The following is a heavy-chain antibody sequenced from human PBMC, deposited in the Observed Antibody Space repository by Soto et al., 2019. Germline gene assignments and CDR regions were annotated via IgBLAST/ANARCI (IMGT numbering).Heavy chain of an antibody. Sequence: QVQLQESGPGLVKPSETLSLTCTVSGVSISSYYWSWIRQPPGKGLEWIGHIFYSGNTNYNPSLKRRATISLDPSKNQFSLKLSSVTAADTAVYYCASRDYNDAFDIWGQGTIVTVSS. CDR2: IFYSGNT. J-gene: IGHJ3*02. CDR1: GVSISSYY. V-gene: IGHV4-59*01. CDR3: ASRDYNDAFDI. D-gene: IGHD4-4*01.